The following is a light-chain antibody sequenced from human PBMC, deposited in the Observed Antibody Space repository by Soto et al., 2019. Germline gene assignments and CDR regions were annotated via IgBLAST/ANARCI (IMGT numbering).Light chain of an antibody. CDR3: QQYQRYPPS. J-gene: IGKJ4*01. V-gene: IGKV1-6*01. CDR2: AAS. Sequence: AIRMTQSPSSLSASVGDRVTITCRASQGIRNDLDWFQQKPGKAPKLLIYAASNLQSGVPARFSGSGSGTDFTLTISSLQPEDFATYYCQQYQRYPPSFGGGTKVEIK. CDR1: QGIRND.